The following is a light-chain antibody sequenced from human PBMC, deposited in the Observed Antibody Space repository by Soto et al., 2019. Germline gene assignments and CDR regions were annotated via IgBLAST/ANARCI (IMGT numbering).Light chain of an antibody. CDR3: FSTDSRGNDV. J-gene: IGLJ1*01. CDR2: EDS. V-gene: IGLV3-10*01. CDR1: ALPEKY. Sequence: SYELTQPPSVSVSPGQTARITCSGDALPEKYAFWYQQKSGQAPVLVIYEDSKRPSGIPERMSGSSSGTMATLTITGAQVEDEADYYCFSTDSRGNDVFGTGTKLTVL.